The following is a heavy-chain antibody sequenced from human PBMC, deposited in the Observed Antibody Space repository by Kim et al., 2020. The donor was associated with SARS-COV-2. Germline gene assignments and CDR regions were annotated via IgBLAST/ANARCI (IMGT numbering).Heavy chain of an antibody. J-gene: IGHJ6*02. V-gene: IGHV5-51*01. Sequence: YSPSFQGQVTISADKSISTAYRQWSSLKASDTAMYYCASLDRHYYYGMDVWGQGTTVTVSS. CDR3: ASLDRHYYYGMDV.